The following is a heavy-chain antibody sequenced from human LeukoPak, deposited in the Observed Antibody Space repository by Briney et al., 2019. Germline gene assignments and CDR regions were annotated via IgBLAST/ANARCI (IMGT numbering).Heavy chain of an antibody. CDR3: ARHPFSNPFDF. J-gene: IGHJ4*02. D-gene: IGHD7-27*01. CDR1: GFSITSSY. V-gene: IGHV4-59*08. Sequence: TPSETLSLTCTVSGFSITSSYWGWIRQPPGKGLEGIGYIYYTVNTYYNPSLRSRVTISLDTSNSHFTLTRSSVTAEDTAVYYCARHPFSNPFDFWGRGTLVTVSS. CDR2: IYYTVNT.